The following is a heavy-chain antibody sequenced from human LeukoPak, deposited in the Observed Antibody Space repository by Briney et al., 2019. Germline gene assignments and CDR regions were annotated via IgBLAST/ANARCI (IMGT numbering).Heavy chain of an antibody. J-gene: IGHJ4*02. V-gene: IGHV3-15*01. CDR2: IKSNADDGTT. CDR1: GFTFTNAW. CDR3: AKYDTSVNFDY. D-gene: IGHD3-22*01. Sequence: GGSLRLSCVASGFTFTNAWMSWVRQAPGKGLEWVGHIKSNADDGTTDYAAPVKGRFIISRDDSKHTLFLQMNSLKTDDTAVYYCAKYDTSVNFDYWGQGTPVTVSS.